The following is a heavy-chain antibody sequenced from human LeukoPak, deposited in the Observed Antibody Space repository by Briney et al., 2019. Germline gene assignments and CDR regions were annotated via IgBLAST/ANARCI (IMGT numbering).Heavy chain of an antibody. V-gene: IGHV4-59*01. CDR3: ASSPYSSGWNNQ. Sequence: PSETLSLTCTVSGGSITSYYWSWIRQPPGKGLGWIGYIFYSGSTKYNPSLKSRVTISVDTSKNQFSLKLSSVTAADTAVYYCASSPYSSGWNNQWGQGTLVTVSS. CDR1: GGSITSYY. CDR2: IFYSGST. J-gene: IGHJ4*02. D-gene: IGHD6-19*01.